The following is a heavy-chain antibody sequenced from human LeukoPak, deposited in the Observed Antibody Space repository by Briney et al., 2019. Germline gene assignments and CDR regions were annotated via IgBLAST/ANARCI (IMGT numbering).Heavy chain of an antibody. CDR1: GFTFSSYA. Sequence: PGGSLRLSCAASGFTFSSYALSWVRQAPGKGLEWVSAISGSGASTYYADSVKGRFTISRDNSKNTRYLQMNSLRAEDTAVYYCAKPVTTVVTPVDYWGQGTLVTVSS. D-gene: IGHD4-23*01. CDR2: ISGSGAST. J-gene: IGHJ4*02. V-gene: IGHV3-23*01. CDR3: AKPVTTVVTPVDY.